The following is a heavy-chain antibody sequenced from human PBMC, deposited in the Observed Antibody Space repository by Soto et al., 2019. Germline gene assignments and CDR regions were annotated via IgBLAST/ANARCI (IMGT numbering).Heavy chain of an antibody. CDR3: AKVGYSSSSFGMDV. CDR1: GFTFSSYA. CDR2: ISGSGGST. J-gene: IGHJ6*02. D-gene: IGHD6-13*01. Sequence: EVQLLESGGGLVQPGGSLRLSCAASGFTFSSYAMSWVRQAPGKGLEWVSAISGSGGSTYYADSVKGRFTISRDNSKNTLYMQMNSLRDEDTGVYYCAKVGYSSSSFGMDVWGQGTTVTVSS. V-gene: IGHV3-23*01.